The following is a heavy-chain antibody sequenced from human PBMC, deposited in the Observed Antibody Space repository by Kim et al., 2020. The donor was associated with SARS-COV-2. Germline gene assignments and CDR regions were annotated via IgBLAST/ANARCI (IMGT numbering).Heavy chain of an antibody. CDR3: ARDRELLWFGELSRDAFDI. V-gene: IGHV3-11*05. J-gene: IGHJ3*02. D-gene: IGHD3-10*01. Sequence: GRFTISRDNAKNSLYLQMNSLRAEDTAVYYCARDRELLWFGELSRDAFDIWGQGTMVTVSS.